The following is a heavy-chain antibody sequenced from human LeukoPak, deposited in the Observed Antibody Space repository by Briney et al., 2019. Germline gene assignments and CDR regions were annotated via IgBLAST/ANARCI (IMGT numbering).Heavy chain of an antibody. D-gene: IGHD1-26*01. CDR3: ANTVVGATSVDY. CDR2: IRYDGSNK. J-gene: IGHJ4*02. Sequence: GGSLRLSCAASGFTFSSYGMHWVRQAPGKGLEWVAFIRYDGSNKYYADSVKGRFTISRDNSKNTLYLQMNSLRAEDTAVYYCANTVVGATSVDYWGQGTLVTVSS. CDR1: GFTFSSYG. V-gene: IGHV3-30*02.